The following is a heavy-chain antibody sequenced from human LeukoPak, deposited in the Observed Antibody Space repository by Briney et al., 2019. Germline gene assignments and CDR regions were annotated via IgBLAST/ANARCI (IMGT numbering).Heavy chain of an antibody. Sequence: ASVKVSCKASGYTFTSYDINWVRQATGQGLEWMGWMNPNSGNTGYAQKFQGRVTMTRNTSISPAYMELSSLRSEDTAVYYCARGAESGYDGYYYYYYGMDVWGQGTTVTVSS. CDR1: GYTFTSYD. V-gene: IGHV1-8*01. J-gene: IGHJ6*02. CDR2: MNPNSGNT. CDR3: ARGAESGYDGYYYYYYGMDV. D-gene: IGHD5-12*01.